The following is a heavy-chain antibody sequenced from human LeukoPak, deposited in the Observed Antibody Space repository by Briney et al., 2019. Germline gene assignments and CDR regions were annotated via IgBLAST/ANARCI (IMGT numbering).Heavy chain of an antibody. V-gene: IGHV3-23*01. CDR2: ISGDGGIT. Sequence: PGGSLRLPCAASAFTVSTNFMTWVRQAPGKGPEWVSTISGDGGITYYADSVKGRFTISRGNSKNTLYLQMNSLRAEDTAVYYCGKDLLSGSSAWYLTPFDYWGQGTLVTVSS. CDR3: GKDLLSGSSAWYLTPFDY. J-gene: IGHJ4*02. D-gene: IGHD6-19*01. CDR1: AFTVSTNF.